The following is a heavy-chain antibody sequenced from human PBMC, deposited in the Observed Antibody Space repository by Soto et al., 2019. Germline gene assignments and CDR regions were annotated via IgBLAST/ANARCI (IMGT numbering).Heavy chain of an antibody. V-gene: IGHV1-18*04. Sequence: ASVKVSCKASGYTFTSYGISWVRQAPGQGLEWMGWISAYNGNTNYAQELQGRVTITADESTSTAYMELSSLRSEDTAVYYCATVLRFLEWLPRDYYYYGMDVWGQGTTVTVSS. CDR2: ISAYNGNT. CDR3: ATVLRFLEWLPRDYYYYGMDV. CDR1: GYTFTSYG. D-gene: IGHD3-3*01. J-gene: IGHJ6*02.